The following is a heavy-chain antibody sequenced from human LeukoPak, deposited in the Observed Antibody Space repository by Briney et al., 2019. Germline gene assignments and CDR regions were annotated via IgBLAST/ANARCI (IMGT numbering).Heavy chain of an antibody. CDR2: IIPIFGTA. Sequence: ASVKVSCKASGGTFSSYAISWVRQAPGQGLEWMGGIIPIFGTANYAQKFQGRVTITTDESTSTAYMELSSLRSEDTAVYYCAMTYSSSSPWDYYYYYMDVWGKGTTVTVSS. D-gene: IGHD6-6*01. J-gene: IGHJ6*03. V-gene: IGHV1-69*05. CDR1: GGTFSSYA. CDR3: AMTYSSSSPWDYYYYYMDV.